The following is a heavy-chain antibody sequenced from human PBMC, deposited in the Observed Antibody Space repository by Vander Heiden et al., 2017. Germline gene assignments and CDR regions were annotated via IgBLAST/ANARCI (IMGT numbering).Heavy chain of an antibody. CDR3: ARTLDTVVVVGAHGIHYGMDV. CDR2: IIPTPSRS. D-gene: IGHD2-15*01. J-gene: IGHJ6*02. V-gene: IGHV1-69*09. Sequence: QAQLVQSGAEVKKPGSSVHVSCKPSEGPFGSYLIVSIRPAPGQGTEWTGSIIPTPSRSNYAQKFEGRVTCIADKSARTAYMELGSLRSEDTAVYLCARTLDTVVVVGAHGIHYGMDVWGQETTVTVSS. CDR1: EGPFGSYL.